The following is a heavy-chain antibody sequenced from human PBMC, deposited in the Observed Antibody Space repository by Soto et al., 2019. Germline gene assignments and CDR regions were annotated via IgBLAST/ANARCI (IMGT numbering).Heavy chain of an antibody. J-gene: IGHJ6*02. CDR1: GFTFSSYS. D-gene: IGHD6-6*01. CDR2: ISSSSSYI. Sequence: GGSLRLSCAASGFTFSSYSMNWVRQAPGKGLEWVSSISSSSSYINYADSVKGRFTISRDNAKDSLYLQMNSLRAEDTAVYYCARDDDSAARPIYYYGMDVWGQGTTVTVSS. V-gene: IGHV3-21*01. CDR3: ARDDDSAARPIYYYGMDV.